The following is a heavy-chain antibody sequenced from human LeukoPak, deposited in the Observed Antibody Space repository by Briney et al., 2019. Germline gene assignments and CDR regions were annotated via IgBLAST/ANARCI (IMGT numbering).Heavy chain of an antibody. V-gene: IGHV4-34*01. CDR3: ASLWPYQLSAFDI. J-gene: IGHJ3*02. CDR1: GGSFSGYY. CDR2: INHSGST. D-gene: IGHD2-2*01. Sequence: SETLSLTCAVYGGSFSGYYWSWIRQPPGKGLEWIGEINHSGSTNYNPSLKSRVTISVDTSKNQFSLKLSSVTATDTAVYYCASLWPYQLSAFDIWGQGTMVTVSS.